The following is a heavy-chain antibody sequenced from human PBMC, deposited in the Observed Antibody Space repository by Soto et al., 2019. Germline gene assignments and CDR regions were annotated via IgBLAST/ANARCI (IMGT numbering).Heavy chain of an antibody. CDR2: VYHNGGA. CDR3: GRVVEGATRHTDPDS. J-gene: IGHJ5*01. V-gene: IGHV4-39*01. Sequence: SETLSLTCTVSGVSIHNSHSFWAWIRQPPGKGLQFIASVYHNGGAHYNSSLKSRVTISVGTANNQVSLRMRSLTAADTAFYYCGRVVEGATRHTDPDSWGQGILVTVSS. CDR1: GVSIHNSHSF. D-gene: IGHD2-21*01.